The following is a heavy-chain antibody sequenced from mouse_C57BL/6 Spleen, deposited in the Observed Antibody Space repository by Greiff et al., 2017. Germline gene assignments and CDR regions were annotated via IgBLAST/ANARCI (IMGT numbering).Heavy chain of an antibody. J-gene: IGHJ4*01. V-gene: IGHV1-52*01. Sequence: QVQLQQPGAELVRPGSSVKLSCKASGYTFTSYWMHWVKQRPIQGLEWIGNIDPSDSETHYNQKFKDKATLTVDKSSSTAYMQLSSLTSEDSAVYYCARGGGSSYPHYYAMDYWGQGTSVTVSS. D-gene: IGHD1-1*01. CDR3: ARGGGSSYPHYYAMDY. CDR1: GYTFTSYW. CDR2: IDPSDSET.